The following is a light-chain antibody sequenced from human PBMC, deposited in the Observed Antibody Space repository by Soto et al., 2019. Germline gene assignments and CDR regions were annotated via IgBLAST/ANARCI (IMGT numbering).Light chain of an antibody. CDR3: QQRSKMPLT. CDR1: QSVSSSY. CDR2: GAS. V-gene: IGKV3D-20*02. J-gene: IGKJ1*01. Sequence: EIVLTQSPGTLSLSPGEIATLSRRAIQSVSSSYLAWYQQKPGQAPRLLIYGASSRATGIPDRFSGTGSETDFTLTISSLEPEDFAIYYCQQRSKMPLTFGHGTKVDI.